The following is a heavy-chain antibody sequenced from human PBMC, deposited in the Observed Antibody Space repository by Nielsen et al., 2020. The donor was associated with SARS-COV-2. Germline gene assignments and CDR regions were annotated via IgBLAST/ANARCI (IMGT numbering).Heavy chain of an antibody. CDR1: GGTFSSYA. CDR2: ISAYNGNT. D-gene: IGHD4-17*01. CDR3: ASNGDHDDAFDI. V-gene: IGHV1-18*01. Sequence: ASVKVSCKASGGTFSSYAISWVRQAPGQGLEWMGWISAYNGNTNYAQKLQGRVTMTTDTSTSTAYMELRSLRSDDTAVYYCASNGDHDDAFDIWGQGTMVAVSS. J-gene: IGHJ3*02.